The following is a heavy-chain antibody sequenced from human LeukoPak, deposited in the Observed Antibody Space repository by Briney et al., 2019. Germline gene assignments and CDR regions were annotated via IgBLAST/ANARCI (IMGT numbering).Heavy chain of an antibody. CDR3: ARDHQWSFDS. CDR1: GFTFSTYA. CDR2: IGWSDSAI. D-gene: IGHD2-15*01. Sequence: GGSLRLSCAASGFTFSTYAMNWVRQAPGKGLEWISYIGWSDSAIFYADSVKGRFTISRDSAKNSLFLQMNSLSDEDTAVYYCARDHQWSFDSWGQGTLVTVSS. V-gene: IGHV3-48*02. J-gene: IGHJ4*02.